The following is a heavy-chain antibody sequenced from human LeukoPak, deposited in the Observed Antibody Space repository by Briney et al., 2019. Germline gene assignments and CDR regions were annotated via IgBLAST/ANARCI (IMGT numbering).Heavy chain of an antibody. CDR3: ARGLRFLEWSLTN. J-gene: IGHJ4*02. V-gene: IGHV4-59*01. Sequence: SETLSLTCTVSGGSISSYYWNWIRHPPGKGLEWIGCIYYSGSTNYSPSLKSRVTISVDTSKNQFSLKLSSVTAADTAVYYCARGLRFLEWSLTNWGQGTLVTVS. CDR1: GGSISSYY. CDR2: IYYSGST. D-gene: IGHD3-3*01.